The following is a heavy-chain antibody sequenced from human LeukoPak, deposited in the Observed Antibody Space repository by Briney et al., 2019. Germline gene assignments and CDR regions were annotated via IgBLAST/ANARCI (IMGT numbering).Heavy chain of an antibody. V-gene: IGHV1-46*01. Sequence: ASVTVSCKASGYTFTGYYVNWFRQAPGQGLEWIGVINPSSGSRNYPPKFQDKITLTRDTSANTAYMQLNSLTSDDTAVYYCARVENADGLDYWGQGTLVTVSS. CDR3: ARVENADGLDY. CDR2: INPSSGSR. J-gene: IGHJ4*02. CDR1: GYTFTGYY. D-gene: IGHD5-24*01.